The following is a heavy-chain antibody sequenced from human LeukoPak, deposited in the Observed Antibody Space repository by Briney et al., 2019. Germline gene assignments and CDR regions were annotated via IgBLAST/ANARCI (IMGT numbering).Heavy chain of an antibody. CDR3: AREGVYSSSLDAFDI. CDR1: GYTFTSYG. V-gene: IGHV1-18*01. D-gene: IGHD6-13*01. J-gene: IGHJ3*02. CDR2: ISAYNGNT. Sequence: ASVKVSCKASGYTFTSYGISWVRQAPGQGLEWMGWISAYNGNTNYAQKLQGRVTMATDTSTSTAYMELRSLRSDDTAVYYCAREGVYSSSLDAFDIWGQGTMVTVSS.